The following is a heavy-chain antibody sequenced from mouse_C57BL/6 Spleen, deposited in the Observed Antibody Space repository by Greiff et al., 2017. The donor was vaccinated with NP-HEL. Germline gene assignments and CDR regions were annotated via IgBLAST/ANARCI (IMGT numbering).Heavy chain of an antibody. CDR3: AQSHYSDY. V-gene: IGHV5-16*01. CDR2: INYDGSST. CDR1: GFTFSDYY. Sequence: EVKLVESEGGLVQPGSSMKLSCTASGFTFSDYYMAWVRQVPEKGLEWVANINYDGSSTYYLDSLKSRFIISRDNAKNILYLQMRSLKSEDTDTYFSAQSHYSDYWGQSTTLTVSS. J-gene: IGHJ2*01.